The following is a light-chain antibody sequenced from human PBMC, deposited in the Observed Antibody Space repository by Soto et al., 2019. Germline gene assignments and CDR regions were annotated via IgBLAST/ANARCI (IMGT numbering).Light chain of an antibody. CDR3: QQYYSTPT. CDR1: ESLVHSDGNTY. V-gene: IGKV2-30*02. CDR2: KVS. J-gene: IGKJ1*01. Sequence: DVVMTQSPLSLPVTLGQPASISCRSSESLVHSDGNTYLNWFQQRPGQSPRRLIYKVSNRDSRVPDRFSGSGPGTDFTLTISSLQAEDVAVYYCQQYYSTPTFGQGTKVDIK.